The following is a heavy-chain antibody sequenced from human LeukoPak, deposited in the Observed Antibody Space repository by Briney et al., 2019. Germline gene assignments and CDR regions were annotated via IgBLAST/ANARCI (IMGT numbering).Heavy chain of an antibody. CDR3: ARYSITRIVVVITTDAFDI. D-gene: IGHD3-22*01. CDR1: GYSISSGYY. Sequence: PSETLSLTCTVSGYSISSGYYWGWIRQPPGKGLEWIGSIYHSGSTYYNPSLKSRVTISVDTPKNQFSLKLSSVTAADTAVYYCARYSITRIVVVITTDAFDIWGQGTMVTVSS. CDR2: IYHSGST. V-gene: IGHV4-38-2*02. J-gene: IGHJ3*02.